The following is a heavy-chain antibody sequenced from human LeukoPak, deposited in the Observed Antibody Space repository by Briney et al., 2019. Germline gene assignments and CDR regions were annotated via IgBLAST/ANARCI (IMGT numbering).Heavy chain of an antibody. V-gene: IGHV4-34*01. CDR3: ARGPYYYDSSGYYYGWFDP. Sequence: SETLSLTCAVYGGSFSGYYWSWIRQPPGKGLEWIGEIKHSGSTNYNPSLKSRVTISVDTSKNQFSLKLSSVTAADTAVYYCARGPYYYDSSGYYYGWFDPWGQGTLVTVSS. CDR1: GGSFSGYY. J-gene: IGHJ5*02. CDR2: IKHSGST. D-gene: IGHD3-22*01.